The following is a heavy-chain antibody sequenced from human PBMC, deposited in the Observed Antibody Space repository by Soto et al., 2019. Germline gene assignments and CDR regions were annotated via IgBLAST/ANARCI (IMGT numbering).Heavy chain of an antibody. Sequence: ASVKVSCKASGYTFSDYYIHWVRQAPGQGLEWMGWINPNSGGTKYAPKFQGGVTMTRDTSITTAYMELSRLRSGDTAVYYCAREPPTAKPEGFDFWGQGTLVTVSS. CDR1: GYTFSDYY. CDR2: INPNSGGT. CDR3: AREPPTAKPEGFDF. D-gene: IGHD1-1*01. V-gene: IGHV1-2*02. J-gene: IGHJ4*02.